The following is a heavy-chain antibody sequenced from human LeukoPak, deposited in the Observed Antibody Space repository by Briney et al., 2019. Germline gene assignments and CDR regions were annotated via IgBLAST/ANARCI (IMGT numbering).Heavy chain of an antibody. V-gene: IGHV3-23*01. J-gene: IGHJ4*02. D-gene: IGHD3-10*01. Sequence: GGSLRLSCAASGFTFSSYAMSWVRQAPGKGLEWVSTISGSGGSPYYADSVKGRFTISRDNSKNTLYLQMNSLRAEDTAVYYCAKDYVGVRGKNPLFDSWGQGTLVTVSS. CDR3: AKDYVGVRGKNPLFDS. CDR2: ISGSGGSP. CDR1: GFTFSSYA.